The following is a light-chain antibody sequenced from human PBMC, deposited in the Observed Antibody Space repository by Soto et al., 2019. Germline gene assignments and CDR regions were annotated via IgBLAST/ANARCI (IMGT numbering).Light chain of an antibody. Sequence: DIVMTQSPDSLAVSLGERATINCKSSQSVLYSSNNKNYLAWYQQKPGQPPTLLIYWASTRESGVPDRFSGSGSGTDFTLTIISLQAEDVAVYYCQQYYSTPPHTFGQGTKLEIK. CDR2: WAS. V-gene: IGKV4-1*01. J-gene: IGKJ2*01. CDR1: QSVLYSSNNKNY. CDR3: QQYYSTPPHT.